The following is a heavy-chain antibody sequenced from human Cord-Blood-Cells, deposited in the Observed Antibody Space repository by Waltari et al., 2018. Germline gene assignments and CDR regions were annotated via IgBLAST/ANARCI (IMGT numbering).Heavy chain of an antibody. V-gene: IGHV5-51*01. CDR3: ASKLGIIKTYAFDI. J-gene: IGHJ3*02. CDR1: GYSFTRYW. Sequence: ELQLATSGAEVKKPGVSLTISCEGAGYSFTRYWIGRVRQMAGKRLEWMGIIYPGDSDTRYSPSFQGQVTISADKSISTAYLQWSSLKASDTAMYYCASKLGIIKTYAFDIWGQGTMVTVSS. CDR2: IYPGDSDT. D-gene: IGHD7-27*01.